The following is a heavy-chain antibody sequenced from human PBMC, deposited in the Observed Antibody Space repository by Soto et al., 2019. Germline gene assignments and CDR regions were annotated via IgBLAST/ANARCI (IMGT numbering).Heavy chain of an antibody. V-gene: IGHV3-30*18. CDR3: AKDYYYGMDV. CDR2: ISYDGSNK. J-gene: IGHJ6*02. Sequence: QVQLVESGGGVVQPGRSLRLSCAASGFTFSSYGMHWVRQAPGKGLEWVAVISYDGSNKYYADSVKGRFTISRDNSKNTLYLQMTSLRAEDTAVYYCAKDYYYGMDVWGQGTTVTVSS. CDR1: GFTFSSYG.